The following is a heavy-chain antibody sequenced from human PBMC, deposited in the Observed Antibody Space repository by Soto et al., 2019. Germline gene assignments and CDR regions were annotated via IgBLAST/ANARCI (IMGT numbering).Heavy chain of an antibody. D-gene: IGHD3-3*01. V-gene: IGHV3-23*01. CDR2: ISGGGGST. CDR1: GFTFSSYA. J-gene: IGHJ3*02. CDR3: AKNRGITIFGVVIEHAFDI. Sequence: GGSLRLSCAASGFTFSSYAMSWVRQAPGKGLAWVSAISGGGGSTYYADSVKGRFTISRDNSKNTLYLQMNSLRAEDTAVYYCAKNRGITIFGVVIEHAFDIWGQGTMVTVSS.